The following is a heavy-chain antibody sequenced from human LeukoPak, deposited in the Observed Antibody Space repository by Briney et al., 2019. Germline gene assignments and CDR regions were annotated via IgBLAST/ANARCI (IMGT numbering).Heavy chain of an antibody. V-gene: IGHV3-21*01. CDR2: ISSSSSYI. Sequence: GGSLRLSCAASGFTFSSYSMNWVRQAPGKGLEWVSSISSSSSYIYYADSVKGRFTISRDNAKNSLYLQMNSLRAEDTAVYYRASGKTPITIFGVVTDYWGQGTLVTVSS. D-gene: IGHD3-3*01. J-gene: IGHJ4*02. CDR1: GFTFSSYS. CDR3: ASGKTPITIFGVVTDY.